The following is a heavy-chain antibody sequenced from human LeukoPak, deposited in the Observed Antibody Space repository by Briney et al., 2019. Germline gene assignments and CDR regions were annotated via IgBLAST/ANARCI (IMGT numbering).Heavy chain of an antibody. V-gene: IGHV3-23*01. CDR2: ISGSGGST. J-gene: IGHJ4*02. D-gene: IGHD6-6*01. Sequence: PGASLRLSCAASGFTFSSYAMSWVRQAPGKGLEWVSAISGSGGSTYYADSVKGRFTISRDNSKNTLYLQMNGLRAEDTAVYYCAKERASRVHIAARPGDFDYWGQGTPVTVSS. CDR3: AKERASRVHIAARPGDFDY. CDR1: GFTFSSYA.